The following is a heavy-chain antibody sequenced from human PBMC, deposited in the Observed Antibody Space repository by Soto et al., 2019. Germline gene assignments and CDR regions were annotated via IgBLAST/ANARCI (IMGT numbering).Heavy chain of an antibody. V-gene: IGHV3-7*01. J-gene: IGHJ6*02. Sequence: PGVSLSLSCAASGFTFSDSWMDWVRQAPGKGPEWVANIKQDGSEKNYVDSVKGRFTISRDNAKNSLYLQMNSLRAEDTAVYYCASLGRHGWGQGTTVTVAS. CDR1: GFTFSDSW. CDR2: IKQDGSEK. D-gene: IGHD3-16*01. CDR3: ASLGRHG.